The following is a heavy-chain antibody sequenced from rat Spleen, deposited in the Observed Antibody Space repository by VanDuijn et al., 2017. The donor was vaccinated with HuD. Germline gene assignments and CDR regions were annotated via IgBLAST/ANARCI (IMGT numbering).Heavy chain of an antibody. J-gene: IGHJ2*01. CDR2: INYDGSRT. Sequence: EVQLVESGGGLVQPGRSLKLSCVASGFSFSNYDMAWVRQAPTKGLEWVATINYDGSRTDYRDSVKGRFTISRDNAYSTLYLQMDSLTSEDTATYYCATRPTFDYWGQGVMVTVSS. CDR3: ATRPTFDY. D-gene: IGHD2-1*01. CDR1: GFSFSNYD. V-gene: IGHV5-29*01.